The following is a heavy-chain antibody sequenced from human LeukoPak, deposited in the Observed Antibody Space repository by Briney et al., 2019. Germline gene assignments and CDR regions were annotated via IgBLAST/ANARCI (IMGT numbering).Heavy chain of an antibody. CDR1: GGSISSSSYY. CDR3: ARGSRLRYFDWLSYPEFDY. D-gene: IGHD3-9*01. J-gene: IGHJ4*02. CDR2: IYTSGST. Sequence: SETLSLTCTVSGGSISSSSYYWDWIRQPAGKGLEWIGRIYTSGSTNYNPSLKSRVTMSVDTSKNQFSLKLSSVTAADTAVYYCARGSRLRYFDWLSYPEFDYWGQGTLVTVSS. V-gene: IGHV4-61*02.